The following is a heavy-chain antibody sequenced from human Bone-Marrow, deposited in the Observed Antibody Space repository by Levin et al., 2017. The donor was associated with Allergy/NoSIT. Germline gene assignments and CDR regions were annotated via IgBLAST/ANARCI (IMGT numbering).Heavy chain of an antibody. V-gene: IGHV4-61*02. D-gene: IGHD5-18*01. J-gene: IGHJ6*03. Sequence: LRLSCIVSGDSLTSGTYHWTWIRQPAGKTLEWIGRVYSDGSTDYNPSLKSRVSISIDTSKNQFSLRLNSLTAADTAVYYCARDGVGYNYGTYFYYMAVWGKGTTVTVSS. CDR3: ARDGVGYNYGTYFYYMAV. CDR1: GDSLTSGTYH. CDR2: VYSDGST.